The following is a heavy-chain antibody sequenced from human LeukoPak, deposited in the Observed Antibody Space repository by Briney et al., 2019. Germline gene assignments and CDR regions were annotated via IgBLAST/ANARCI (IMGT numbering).Heavy chain of an antibody. V-gene: IGHV3-66*01. J-gene: IGHJ3*02. CDR2: MYSGGST. CDR3: ARDRTLGGGDGFDI. Sequence: PGGSLRLSCAASGFTVSSNYMSWVRQAPGKGLEWVSIMYSGGSTYYADSVKGRFTISRDDSKNTMYLQMNSLRAEDTAVYYCARDRTLGGGDGFDIWGPGTMVTVSS. CDR1: GFTVSSNY. D-gene: IGHD3-16*01.